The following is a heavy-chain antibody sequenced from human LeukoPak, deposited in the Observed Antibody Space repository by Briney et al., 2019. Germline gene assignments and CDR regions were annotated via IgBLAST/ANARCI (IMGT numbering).Heavy chain of an antibody. CDR3: AKDLAGYYLYYFDY. Sequence: GGSLRLSCAASGFTFSSYSMNWVRQAPGKGLEWVSSISSSSSYIYYADSVKGRFTISRDNSKNTLYLQMNSLRAEDTAVYYCAKDLAGYYLYYFDYWGQGTLVTVSS. J-gene: IGHJ4*02. V-gene: IGHV3-21*04. CDR2: ISSSSSYI. D-gene: IGHD3-9*01. CDR1: GFTFSSYS.